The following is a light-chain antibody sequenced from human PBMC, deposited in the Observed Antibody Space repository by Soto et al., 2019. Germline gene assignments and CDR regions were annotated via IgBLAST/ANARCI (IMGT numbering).Light chain of an antibody. V-gene: IGLV2-11*01. CDR1: SNVVGDYDY. CDR2: DVN. J-gene: IGLJ1*01. Sequence: QSVLTPPRPVSGAPGQSVPISFTGTSNVVGDYDYVSWYQQYPGKAPKLIIYDVNKRPSGVPDRFSGSKSGNTASLTISALQAEDEADYYCCSYAGGYTFVFGTGTKVTVL. CDR3: CSYAGGYTFV.